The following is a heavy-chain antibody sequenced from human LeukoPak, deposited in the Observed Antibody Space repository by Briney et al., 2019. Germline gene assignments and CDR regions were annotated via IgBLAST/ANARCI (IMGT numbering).Heavy chain of an antibody. D-gene: IGHD2-2*01. Sequence: GGSLTLACAVSGFTFSSYAMSWVRQAPGKGLEWVAGISGSGGKTYYADSVKARFTISRHNSKNTLYLHLNSLRAEDTAVYDCASCEGRTSCYYVDYWGQGTLVTVSS. J-gene: IGHJ4*02. CDR3: ASCEGRTSCYYVDY. CDR2: ISGSGGKT. CDR1: GFTFSSYA. V-gene: IGHV3-23*01.